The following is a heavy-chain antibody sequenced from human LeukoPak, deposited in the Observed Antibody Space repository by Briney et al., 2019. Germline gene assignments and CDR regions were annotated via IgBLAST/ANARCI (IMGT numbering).Heavy chain of an antibody. CDR3: ARVRDDYTYFDC. J-gene: IGHJ4*02. V-gene: IGHV3-74*01. Sequence: GGSLRLSCAASGFTFSSYWMHWVRQAPGKGLMWVSRINSDGSRTTYADSVRGRFTISRDNAKSTLYLQMNSLGAEDTAVYYCARVRDDYTYFDCWGQGTLVTVSS. D-gene: IGHD4-11*01. CDR2: INSDGSRT. CDR1: GFTFSSYW.